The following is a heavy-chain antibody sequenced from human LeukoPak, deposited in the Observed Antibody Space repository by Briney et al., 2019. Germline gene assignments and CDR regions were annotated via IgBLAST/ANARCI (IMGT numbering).Heavy chain of an antibody. J-gene: IGHJ3*01. CDR2: IKSKTDGGTT. CDR3: AKGLGYCGGGSCYDVAFDV. Sequence: GGSLRLSCAASGFTFSNAWMSWVRQAPGKGLEWVGRIKSKTDGGTTDYAAPVKGRFTISRDDSKNTLYLQMNSLKTEDTAVYYCAKGLGYCGGGSCYDVAFDVWGQGTMVTVSS. D-gene: IGHD2-15*01. V-gene: IGHV3-15*01. CDR1: GFTFSNAW.